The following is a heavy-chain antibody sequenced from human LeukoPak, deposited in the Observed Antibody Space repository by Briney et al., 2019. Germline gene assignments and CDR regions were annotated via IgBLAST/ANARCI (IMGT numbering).Heavy chain of an antibody. D-gene: IGHD3-22*01. CDR3: AKDYYDSSGYYADY. V-gene: IGHV3-33*06. Sequence: GGPLRLSCAASGFTFSSYGMHWVRQAPGKGLEWVAVIWYDGSNKYYADSVKGRFTISRDNSKNTLYLQMNSLRAEDTAVYYCAKDYYDSSGYYADYWGQGTLVTVSS. J-gene: IGHJ4*02. CDR2: IWYDGSNK. CDR1: GFTFSSYG.